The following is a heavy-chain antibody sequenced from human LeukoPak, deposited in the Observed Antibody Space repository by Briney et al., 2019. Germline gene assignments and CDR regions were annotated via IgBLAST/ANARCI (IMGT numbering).Heavy chain of an antibody. CDR2: IIPILGIA. D-gene: IGHD1-26*01. CDR3: ARMGHSGSPFDY. J-gene: IGHJ4*02. V-gene: IGHV1-69*02. CDR1: GGTFSSYT. Sequence: SVKVSCKASGGTFSSYTISWVRQAPGQGLEWMGRIIPILGIANYAQKFQGRVTITADKSTSTAYMELSSLRFEDTAVYYCARMGHSGSPFDYWGQGTLVTVSS.